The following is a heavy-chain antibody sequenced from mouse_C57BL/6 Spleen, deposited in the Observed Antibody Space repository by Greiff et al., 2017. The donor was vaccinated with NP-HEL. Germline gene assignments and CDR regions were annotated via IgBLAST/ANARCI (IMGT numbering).Heavy chain of an antibody. CDR2: ISDGGSYT. V-gene: IGHV5-4*01. J-gene: IGHJ2*01. Sequence: EVQLVESGGGLVKPGGSLKLSCAASGFTFSSYAMSWVRQTPEKRLEWVATISDGGSYTYYPDNVKGRFTISRDNAKNNLYLQMSHLKSEDTAMYYCAREYGSSPYFDYWGQGTTLTVSS. CDR1: GFTFSSYA. D-gene: IGHD1-1*01. CDR3: AREYGSSPYFDY.